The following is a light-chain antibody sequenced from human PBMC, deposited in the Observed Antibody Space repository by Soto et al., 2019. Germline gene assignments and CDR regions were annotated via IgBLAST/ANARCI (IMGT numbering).Light chain of an antibody. J-gene: IGKJ1*01. CDR3: QHYASSPWT. Sequence: EIVLTQSPGTLSLSPGERATLSCRASQGVRGNYLAWYQQRLGQAPRLLIYGASIRATGTPDRFSGSGSGTDFTLIISRLETKDFAVYYCQHYASSPWTFGQGTKVEIK. CDR2: GAS. CDR1: QGVRGNY. V-gene: IGKV3-20*01.